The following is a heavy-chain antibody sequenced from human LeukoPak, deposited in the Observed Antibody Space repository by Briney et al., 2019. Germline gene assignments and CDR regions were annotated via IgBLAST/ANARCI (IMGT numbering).Heavy chain of an antibody. CDR1: GFTFSSYA. V-gene: IGHV3-30-3*01. J-gene: IGHJ4*02. Sequence: PGGSLRLSCAASGFTFSSYAMHWVRQAPGKGLEWVAVISYDGSNKYYADSVKGRFTISRDNSKNTLYLQMNSLRAEDTAVYYCARERSGAGDFDYWGQGTLVTVSS. CDR3: ARERSGAGDFDY. D-gene: IGHD3-10*01. CDR2: ISYDGSNK.